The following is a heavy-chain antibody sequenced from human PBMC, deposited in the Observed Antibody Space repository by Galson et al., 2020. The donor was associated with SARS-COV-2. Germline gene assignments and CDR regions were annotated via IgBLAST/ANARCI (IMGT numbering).Heavy chain of an antibody. CDR3: ARGSWYYEDYYYYGMDV. CDR2: INWNGGST. Sequence: GGSLRLSCAASGFTFDDYGMSWVRQAPGKGLEWVSGINWNGGSTGYADSVKGRFTISRDNAKNSLYLQMNSLRAEDTALYHCARGSWYYEDYYYYGMDVWGQGTTVTVSS. D-gene: IGHD6-13*01. J-gene: IGHJ6*02. V-gene: IGHV3-20*01. CDR1: GFTFDDYG.